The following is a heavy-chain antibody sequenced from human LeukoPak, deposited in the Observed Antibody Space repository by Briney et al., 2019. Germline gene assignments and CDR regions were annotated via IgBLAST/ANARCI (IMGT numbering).Heavy chain of an antibody. CDR3: ARESQGGVPDY. J-gene: IGHJ4*02. Sequence: GASVKVSCKASGYTFTSYYMHWVRQAPGQGLEWMGIINPSGGSTSYAQKFQGRVTMTRDMSTSTVYMELSSLRSEDTAVYYCARESQGGVPDYWGQGTLVTVSS. D-gene: IGHD2-8*02. CDR1: GYTFTSYY. V-gene: IGHV1-46*01. CDR2: INPSGGST.